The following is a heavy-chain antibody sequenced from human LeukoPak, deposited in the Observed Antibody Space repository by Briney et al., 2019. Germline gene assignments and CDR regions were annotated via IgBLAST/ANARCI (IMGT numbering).Heavy chain of an antibody. CDR2: ISYDGSNK. D-gene: IGHD4-17*01. CDR1: GFTFSGYA. J-gene: IGHJ3*02. V-gene: IGHV3-30-3*01. CDR3: ARDFGTTVTTFGAVDI. Sequence: PGRSLRLSCAASGFTFSGYAIHWVRQAPGKGLEWVAVISYDGSNKYYADSVKGRFTISRDNSKNTLYLQMNSLRAGDTAVYYCARDFGTTVTTFGAVDIWGQGTKVIVSS.